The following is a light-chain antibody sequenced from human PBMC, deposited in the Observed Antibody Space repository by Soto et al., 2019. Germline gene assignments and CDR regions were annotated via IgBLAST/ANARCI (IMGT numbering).Light chain of an antibody. J-gene: IGLJ1*01. CDR3: SSYTSSSIDYV. CDR2: EVS. Sequence: QSVLTQPASVSGSPGQSITISCTGTSSDVGGYNYVSWYQQHPGKAPKLMIYEVSNRPSGVSNRFSGSKSGNTASLTISGLQAEDEADYSCSSYTSSSIDYVFGTGTKVTV. CDR1: SSDVGGYNY. V-gene: IGLV2-14*01.